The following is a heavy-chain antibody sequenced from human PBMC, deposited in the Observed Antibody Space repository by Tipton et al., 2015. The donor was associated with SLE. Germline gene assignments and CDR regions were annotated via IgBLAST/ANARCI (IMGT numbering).Heavy chain of an antibody. CDR2: MNPNSGYT. CDR3: AREAAAMASDY. D-gene: IGHD2-2*01. Sequence: QLVQSGPEMKKPGASVKVSCKASGYTFTNYDINWVRQATGQGLEWMGWMNPNSGYTGYAQKFQGRVTMTRNTSISTAYMELSSLKSEDTAVYYCAREAAAMASDYWGQGTLVTVSS. V-gene: IGHV1-8*01. CDR1: GYTFTNYD. J-gene: IGHJ4*02.